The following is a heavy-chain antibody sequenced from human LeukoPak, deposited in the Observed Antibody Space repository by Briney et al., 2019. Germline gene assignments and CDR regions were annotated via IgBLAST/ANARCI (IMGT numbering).Heavy chain of an antibody. CDR1: GGSVSSSY. Sequence: SETLSLTCTASGGSVSSSYWSWIRQPPRKGLEWIVYISDTGSANYNPSLKGRVTISIHSSPNQFSLELGSVTAADTAMYYCARAVAGADRSRLYSGGWYYFDNWGQGTLVTVSS. J-gene: IGHJ4*02. CDR3: ARAVAGADRSRLYSGGWYYFDN. V-gene: IGHV4-59*08. D-gene: IGHD6-19*01. CDR2: ISDTGSA.